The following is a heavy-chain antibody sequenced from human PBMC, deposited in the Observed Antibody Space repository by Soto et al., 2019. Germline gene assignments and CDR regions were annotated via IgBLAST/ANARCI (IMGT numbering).Heavy chain of an antibody. Sequence: PGGSLRLSCAASGFSFSTSSMAWVRQPPGKGLEWVSAISRSASTTHYADSVKGRFTISRDNVKNTLYLQMNSLRAEDTAVYYCARNNWGIDYWGQGILVTVSS. D-gene: IGHD3-16*01. CDR1: GFSFSTSS. CDR2: ISRSASTT. J-gene: IGHJ4*02. CDR3: ARNNWGIDY. V-gene: IGHV3-23*01.